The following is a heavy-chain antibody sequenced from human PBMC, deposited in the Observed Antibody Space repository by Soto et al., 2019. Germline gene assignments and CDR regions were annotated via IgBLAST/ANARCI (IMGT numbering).Heavy chain of an antibody. D-gene: IGHD3-10*01. CDR3: ATRPGGGGAFDF. V-gene: IGHV3-48*03. J-gene: IGHJ3*01. CDR2: ISSSGSNI. CDR1: GFTFSSYE. Sequence: LRLSCAASGFTFSSYEMNWVRQAPGKGLEWVSYISSSGSNIYYADSVQGRFTISRDNAKNSLYLQMNSLRAEDTAVYYCATRPGGGGAFDFWGQGTMVTVSS.